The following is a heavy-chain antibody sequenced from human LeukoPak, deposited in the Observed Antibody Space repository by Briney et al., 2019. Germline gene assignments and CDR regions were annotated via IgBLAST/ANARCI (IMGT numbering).Heavy chain of an antibody. J-gene: IGHJ4*02. CDR3: ARDPKDDSSGYYYFDY. V-gene: IGHV1-2*02. D-gene: IGHD3-22*01. Sequence: ASVKVSCKASGYTFTGYYMHWVRQAPGQGLEWMGWINPNSGGTNYAQKFQGRVTMTRDMSTTTVYMELSSLRSEDTAVYYCARDPKDDSSGYYYFDYWGQGTLVTVSS. CDR2: INPNSGGT. CDR1: GYTFTGYY.